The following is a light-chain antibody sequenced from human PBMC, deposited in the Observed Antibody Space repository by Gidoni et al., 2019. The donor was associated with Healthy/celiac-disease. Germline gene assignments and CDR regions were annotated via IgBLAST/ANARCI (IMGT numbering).Light chain of an antibody. CDR3: CSYAGSSTWV. Sequence: QSALPQPASVSGSPGQSITISCTGTSSDVGSYNLVSWYQQHPGKAPKLMIDEGSKRPSGVSNRFSGSKSGNTAYRTISGLQAEDEADYYCCSYAGSSTWVFGGGTKLTVL. V-gene: IGLV2-23*01. J-gene: IGLJ3*02. CDR1: SSDVGSYNL. CDR2: EGS.